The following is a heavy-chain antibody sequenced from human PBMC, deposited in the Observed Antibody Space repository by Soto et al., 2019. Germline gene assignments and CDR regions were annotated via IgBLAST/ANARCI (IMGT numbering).Heavy chain of an antibody. J-gene: IGHJ3*02. D-gene: IGHD2-8*01. CDR3: ARDFFSGGVFDI. V-gene: IGHV4-30-2*01. CDR2: IYHSGST. CDR1: GGSISSGGYF. Sequence: SETLSLTCVVSGGSISSGGYFWSWIRQPPGKGLEWIGYIYHSGSTYYNPSLKSRVTISVDTSKNQFSLKLSSVTAADTAVYYCARDFFSGGVFDIWGQGTMVTVSS.